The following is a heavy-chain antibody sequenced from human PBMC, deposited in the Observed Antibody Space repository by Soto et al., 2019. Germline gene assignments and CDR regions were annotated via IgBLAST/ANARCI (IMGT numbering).Heavy chain of an antibody. CDR1: GYTFTSYA. CDR2: INAGNGNT. CDR3: AHSRGRASGWYLE. Sequence: ASVKVSCKASGYTFTSYAMHWVRQAPGQRLEWMGWINAGNGNTKYSQKFQGRVAITRDTSASTAYMELSSLRSEDTAVYYCAHSRGRASGWYLEWGQGTLVTVSS. J-gene: IGHJ4*02. V-gene: IGHV1-3*01. D-gene: IGHD6-19*01.